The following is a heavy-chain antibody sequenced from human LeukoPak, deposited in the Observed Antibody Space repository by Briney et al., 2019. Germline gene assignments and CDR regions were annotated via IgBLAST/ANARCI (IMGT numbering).Heavy chain of an antibody. V-gene: IGHV6-1*01. J-gene: IGHJ4*02. CDR3: AREAGSRNKSPNYFDY. CDR2: TYYRSKWYN. D-gene: IGHD6-19*01. CDR1: GDSVSSNSAA. Sequence: SQTLSLTCAISGDSVSSNSAAWNWIRQSPSRGLEWLGRTYYRSKWYNDYAVSVKGRITINPDTSKNQFSLQLNSVTPEDTAVYYCAREAGSRNKSPNYFDYWGQGTLVTVSS.